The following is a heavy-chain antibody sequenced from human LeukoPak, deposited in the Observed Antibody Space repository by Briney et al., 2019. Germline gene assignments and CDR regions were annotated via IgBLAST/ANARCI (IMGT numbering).Heavy chain of an antibody. CDR3: VRDNSRGQSLGVIY. Sequence: GGSLRLSCAASGFTFSTYNMNWVRQAPGKGLEWISYINADSSTIQYADSVRGRFTTSRDNAKNSPYLQMNSLRAEDTAVYYCVRDNSRGQSLGVIYWGQGSLVTVSS. J-gene: IGHJ4*02. CDR2: INADSSTI. CDR1: GFTFSTYN. D-gene: IGHD3-22*01. V-gene: IGHV3-48*01.